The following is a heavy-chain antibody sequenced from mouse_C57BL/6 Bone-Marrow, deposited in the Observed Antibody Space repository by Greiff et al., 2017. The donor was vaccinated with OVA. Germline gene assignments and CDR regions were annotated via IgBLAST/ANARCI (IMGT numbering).Heavy chain of an antibody. CDR3: AYGSDGY. Sequence: VKLQQSGAELARPGASVKLSCKASGYTFTSYGISWVKRRTGQGLEWIGEIYPRSGNTYYNEKFKGKATLTADKSSSTAYMELRSLTSEDSAVYFCAYGSDGYWGQGTTLTVSS. CDR2: IYPRSGNT. V-gene: IGHV1-81*01. J-gene: IGHJ2*01. CDR1: GYTFTSYG. D-gene: IGHD1-1*01.